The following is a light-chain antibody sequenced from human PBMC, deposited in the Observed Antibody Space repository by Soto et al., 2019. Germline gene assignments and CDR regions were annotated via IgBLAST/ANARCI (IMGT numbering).Light chain of an antibody. V-gene: IGKV3-11*01. CDR3: QQRGNRPPLT. CDR1: QNISTS. CDR2: DAS. Sequence: EIVLTQSPATLSLSPGERATLSCRASQNISTSLAWYQQKPGQAPRLLIYDASDRATGIPARFSGSRSGTDFTLTISSLEPEDFAVYYCQQRGNRPPLTFGGGTKVEIK. J-gene: IGKJ4*01.